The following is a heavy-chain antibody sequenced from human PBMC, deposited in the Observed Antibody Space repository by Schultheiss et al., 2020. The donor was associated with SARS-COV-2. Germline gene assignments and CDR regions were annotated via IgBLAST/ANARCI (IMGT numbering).Heavy chain of an antibody. CDR1: GFSFGSFA. CDR3: ARAYYDGSGRFDY. D-gene: IGHD3-22*01. J-gene: IGHJ4*02. CDR2: VSHDGNVK. V-gene: IGHV3-30*04. Sequence: GGSLRLSCVASGFSFGSFAVVWVRQAPGKGLDWVAVVSHDGNVKVYADSVKGRFTISRDNSKNTLYLQINDLTPEDTAVYYCARAYYDGSGRFDYWGLGTLVTVSS.